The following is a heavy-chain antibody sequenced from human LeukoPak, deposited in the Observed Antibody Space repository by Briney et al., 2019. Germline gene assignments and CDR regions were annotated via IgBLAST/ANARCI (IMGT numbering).Heavy chain of an antibody. D-gene: IGHD1-26*01. CDR1: GYTFTSYD. J-gene: IGHJ4*02. CDR3: ARVWGAIDY. CDR2: MNPKSGYT. V-gene: IGHV1-8*01. Sequence: ASVKVSCKASGYTFTSYDINWVRQATGQGLEWMGRMNPKSGYTGSAQRFQGRVTMTRDTSISTAYMELSSLRSEDTAVYYCARVWGAIDYWGQGTLVTVSS.